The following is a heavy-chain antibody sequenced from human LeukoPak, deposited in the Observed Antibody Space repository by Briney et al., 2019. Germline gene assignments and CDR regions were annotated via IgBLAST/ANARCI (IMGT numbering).Heavy chain of an antibody. CDR1: GFIFRSHG. CDR3: ARGSVTYCSSTSCYGAFDF. V-gene: IGHV3-30*03. Sequence: GGSLRLSCAASGFIFRSHGMHWVRQAPGKGLEWVAVISYDGSNKYYADSVKGRFTISRDNSKNTLYLQMNSLRAEDTAVYYCARGSVTYCSSTSCYGAFDFWAQGTMVTVSS. CDR2: ISYDGSNK. D-gene: IGHD2-2*01. J-gene: IGHJ3*01.